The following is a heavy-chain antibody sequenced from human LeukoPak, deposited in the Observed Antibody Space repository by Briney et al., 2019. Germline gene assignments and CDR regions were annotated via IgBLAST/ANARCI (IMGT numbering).Heavy chain of an antibody. CDR2: TSYDGSKK. Sequence: PGGSLRLSCAASGFIFNGYGMHWVRQAPGKGLEWVAITSYDGSKKYYVDSVKGRFTISRDNSKNTLFLQMDSLRAEDTAVYYCAKERFIYYDSSPTDYWGQGTLVTVSS. D-gene: IGHD3-22*01. J-gene: IGHJ4*02. V-gene: IGHV3-30*18. CDR1: GFIFNGYG. CDR3: AKERFIYYDSSPTDY.